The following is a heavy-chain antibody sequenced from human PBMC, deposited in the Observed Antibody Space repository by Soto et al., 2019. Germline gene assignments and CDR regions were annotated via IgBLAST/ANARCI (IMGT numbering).Heavy chain of an antibody. CDR3: AREAPMDV. V-gene: IGHV3-53*01. J-gene: IGHJ6*02. CDR2: IWSAGLI. Sequence: LRLSCAASGFTVSSKYMSWVRQAPGKGLEWVSVIWSAGLIYYADSVRGRFTISRDISKNILYLEMTGLTADDTAVYYCAREAPMDVWGQGTTVTVSS. CDR1: GFTVSSKY.